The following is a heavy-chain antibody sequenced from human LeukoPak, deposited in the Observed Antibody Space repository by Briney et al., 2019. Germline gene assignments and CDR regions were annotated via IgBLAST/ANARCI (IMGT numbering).Heavy chain of an antibody. CDR1: GFTFNSYG. V-gene: IGHV3-30*18. Sequence: GGTLRLSCAASGFTFNSYGTHWVRQAPDKGLEWVAVISYDGTNKYYADSVKGRFTISRDTSKNTLYLQMNSLRAEDTAVYYCAKAEYDSSGREYFQHWGQGTLVTVSS. J-gene: IGHJ1*01. CDR3: AKAEYDSSGREYFQH. CDR2: ISYDGTNK. D-gene: IGHD3-22*01.